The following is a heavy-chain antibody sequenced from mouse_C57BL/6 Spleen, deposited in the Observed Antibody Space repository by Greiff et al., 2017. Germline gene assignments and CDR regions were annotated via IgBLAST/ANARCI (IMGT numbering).Heavy chain of an antibody. CDR3: ARTIYYFDY. Sequence: QVQLQQSGPELVKPGASVKISCKASGYAFSSSWMNWVKQRPGKRLEWIGRIYPGDGDTNYNGKFKGKATLTADKSSSTAYMQLSSLTSEDSAVYFCARTIYYFDYWGQGTTLTVSS. J-gene: IGHJ2*01. CDR2: IYPGDGDT. D-gene: IGHD1-1*02. V-gene: IGHV1-82*01. CDR1: GYAFSSSW.